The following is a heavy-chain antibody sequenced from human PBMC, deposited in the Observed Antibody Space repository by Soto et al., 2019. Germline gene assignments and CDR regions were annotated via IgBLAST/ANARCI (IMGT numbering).Heavy chain of an antibody. CDR2: IFSSDSSA. CDR3: GTWRGSSWFDY. D-gene: IGHD2-2*01. Sequence: EESLKISCKASGFTFSSYSLGWVRHMPWKGLQWMGNIFSSDSSAKYSPSFVGQVTISVDRSINTAYLQWSSLKASDTAIYYCGTWRGSSWFDYWGPGTLVTVSS. V-gene: IGHV5-51*01. J-gene: IGHJ4*02. CDR1: GFTFSSYS.